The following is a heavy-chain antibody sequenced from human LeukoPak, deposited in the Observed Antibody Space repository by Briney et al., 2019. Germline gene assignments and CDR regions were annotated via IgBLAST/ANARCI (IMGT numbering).Heavy chain of an antibody. CDR2: FDPEDGET. D-gene: IGHD1-1*01. J-gene: IGHJ6*02. CDR1: GSXFTVLY. Sequence: ASVTVCFSFSGSXFTVLYLPLERQAHGKGLEWMGRFDPEDGETIYARKFQGRVTMTDDTSTDTAYMELSSLRSEDTAEYFCAASLTTGGDYGMDVWGQGTTVTVSS. V-gene: IGHV1-24*01. CDR3: AASLTTGGDYGMDV.